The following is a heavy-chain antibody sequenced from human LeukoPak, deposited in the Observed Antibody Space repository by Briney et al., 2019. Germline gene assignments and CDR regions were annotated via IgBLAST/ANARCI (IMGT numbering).Heavy chain of an antibody. Sequence: PSETLSLTCAVYGGSFSGYYWSWIRQSPGKGLEWIGSIYYSGSTNYNPSLKSRVTISVDTSKNHFSLSLSSVTAADTAVYYCTRSYYYDSSGYTFLDYWGQGTLVTVSS. D-gene: IGHD3-22*01. CDR1: GGSFSGYY. CDR3: TRSYYYDSSGYTFLDY. J-gene: IGHJ4*02. V-gene: IGHV4-59*01. CDR2: IYYSGST.